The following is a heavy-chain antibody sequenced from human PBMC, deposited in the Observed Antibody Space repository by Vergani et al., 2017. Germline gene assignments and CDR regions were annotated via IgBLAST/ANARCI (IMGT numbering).Heavy chain of an antibody. CDR1: GGSFSGYY. CDR2: INHSGST. J-gene: IGHJ6*02. V-gene: IGHV4-34*01. Sequence: QVQLQQWGAGLLKPSETLSLTCAVYGGSFSGYYWSWIRQPPGKGLEWIGEINHSGSTNYNPSLKSRVTISVDTSKNQFSLKLSSVTAADTAVYYCAIEMATIESRDEEDGMDVWGQGTTVTVSS. CDR3: AIEMATIESRDEEDGMDV. D-gene: IGHD5-24*01.